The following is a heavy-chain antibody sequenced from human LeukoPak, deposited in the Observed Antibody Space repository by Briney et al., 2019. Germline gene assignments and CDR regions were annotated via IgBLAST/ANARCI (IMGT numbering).Heavy chain of an antibody. CDR3: ARHGVLRFLEWSELYFFDY. D-gene: IGHD3-3*01. Sequence: MTSETLSLTCTVSGGSISSYYWSWIRQPPGKGLEWIGYISYSGTTNYNPSLKSRVTISVDTSKNQFSLKLSSVTAADTAVYYCARHGVLRFLEWSELYFFDYWGQGTLVTVSS. CDR1: GGSISSYY. J-gene: IGHJ4*02. V-gene: IGHV4-59*08. CDR2: ISYSGTT.